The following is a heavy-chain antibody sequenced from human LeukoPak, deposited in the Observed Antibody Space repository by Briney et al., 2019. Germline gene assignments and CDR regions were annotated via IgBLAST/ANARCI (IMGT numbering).Heavy chain of an antibody. J-gene: IGHJ6*02. D-gene: IGHD7-27*01. V-gene: IGHV3-30-3*01. CDR2: ISYDGSNK. Sequence: GSLRLSCAASGFTFSSYAMHWVRQAPGKGLEWVAVISYDGSNKYYADSVKGRFTISRDNSKNTLYLQMNSLRAEDTAVYYRARPTSPQAWVYGMDVWGQGTTVTVSS. CDR1: GFTFSSYA. CDR3: ARPTSPQAWVYGMDV.